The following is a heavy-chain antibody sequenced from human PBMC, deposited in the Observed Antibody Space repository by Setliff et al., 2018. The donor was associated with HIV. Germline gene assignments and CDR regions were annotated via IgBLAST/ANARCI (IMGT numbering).Heavy chain of an antibody. CDR1: GFTFRNAW. CDR2: IKSKAGGGTT. D-gene: IGHD2-2*01. V-gene: IGHV3-15*01. Sequence: LRLSCAASGFTFRNAWMNWVRQAPGKGLEWVGRIKSKAGGGTTDYAAPVKGRFTFSRDDSKNTLYLQMNSLKTEDTAVYYCTTVHYCSTTRCYIFDYWGLGTLVTVS. CDR3: TTVHYCSTTRCYIFDY. J-gene: IGHJ4*02.